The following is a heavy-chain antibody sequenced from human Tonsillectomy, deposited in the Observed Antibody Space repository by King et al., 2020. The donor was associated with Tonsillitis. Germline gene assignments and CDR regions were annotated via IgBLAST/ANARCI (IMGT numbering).Heavy chain of an antibody. Sequence: CAASGFSFSGFWITWVRQAPVKGLEWVANIKQDVRANYYVDSVKVRFSISRDNAKNSLYLQMNSLRAEYTAVYSCARDYSYWRAAGYYYYYRDVWGKGTTVTVSS. CDR1: GFSFSGFW. V-gene: IGHV3-7*03. CDR3: ARDYSYWRAAGYYYYYRDV. D-gene: IGHD6-19*01. J-gene: IGHJ6*03. CDR2: IKQDVRAN.